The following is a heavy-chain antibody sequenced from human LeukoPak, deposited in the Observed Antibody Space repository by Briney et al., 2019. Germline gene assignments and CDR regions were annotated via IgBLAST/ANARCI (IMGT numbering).Heavy chain of an antibody. CDR2: IYYFGNT. D-gene: IGHD3-3*01. V-gene: IGHV4-39*07. Sequence: TSETLSLTCSVSGGSISSSINYWGWIRQPPGKGLEWIGTIYYFGNTYYSPSLKSRVTISVDTSKNQFSLKLSSVTAADTAVYYCARDPKSFFEDFDYRGQGTLVTVSS. CDR3: ARDPKSFFEDFDY. J-gene: IGHJ4*02. CDR1: GGSISSSINY.